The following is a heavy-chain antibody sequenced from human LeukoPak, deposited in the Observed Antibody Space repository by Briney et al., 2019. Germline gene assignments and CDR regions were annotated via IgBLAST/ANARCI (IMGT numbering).Heavy chain of an antibody. CDR1: GGSFSGYY. CDR3: ARRPGPYCSSTSCYNDAFDI. Sequence: PSETLSLTCAVYGGSFSGYYWSWIRQPPGKGLEWIGEINHSGSTNYNPSLKSRVTISVDTSKNQFSLKLSSVTAADTAVYYCARRPGPYCSSTSCYNDAFDIWGQGTMVTVSS. CDR2: INHSGST. J-gene: IGHJ3*02. V-gene: IGHV4-34*01. D-gene: IGHD2-2*02.